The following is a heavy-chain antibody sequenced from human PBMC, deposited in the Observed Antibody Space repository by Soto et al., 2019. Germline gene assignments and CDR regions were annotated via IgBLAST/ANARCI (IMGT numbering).Heavy chain of an antibody. CDR1: GFTFSSYA. Sequence: EVQLLESGGGLVQPGGSLRLSCAASGFTFSSYAMSWVRQAPGKGLEWVSAISGSGGSTYYADSVKGRFTISRDNSKNTLYLQMNSLRAEDTAVYDCAKDGEPVLRYFDWLSRKYFDYWGQGTLVTVSS. CDR2: ISGSGGST. V-gene: IGHV3-23*01. D-gene: IGHD3-9*01. CDR3: AKDGEPVLRYFDWLSRKYFDY. J-gene: IGHJ4*02.